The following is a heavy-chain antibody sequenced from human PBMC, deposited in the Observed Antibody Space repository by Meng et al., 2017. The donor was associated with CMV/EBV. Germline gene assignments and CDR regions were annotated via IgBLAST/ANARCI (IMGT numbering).Heavy chain of an antibody. CDR2: ISSDGNFQ. Sequence: CAASGFTFSRYAMHWVRQAPGKGREWVAVISSDGNFQHYADSLKGRFTISRDNSKNTLYLQMNSLRAEDTAVYYCAKEWAPHEHFDYWGQGTLVTVSS. CDR3: AKEWAPHEHFDY. CDR1: GFTFSRYA. J-gene: IGHJ4*02. V-gene: IGHV3-30-3*01.